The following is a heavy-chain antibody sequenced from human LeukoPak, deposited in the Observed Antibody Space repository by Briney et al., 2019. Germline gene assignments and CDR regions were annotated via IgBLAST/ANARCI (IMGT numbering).Heavy chain of an antibody. V-gene: IGHV1-18*01. CDR3: ARWEYYYDSSGYYS. D-gene: IGHD3-22*01. Sequence: GASVKVSCKASGYTFTSYGISWVRQAPGQGLEWMGWISAYNGNTNYAQKLQARVTMTTDTSTSTAYMELRSLRSDDTAVYYCARWEYYYDSSGYYSWGQGTLVTVSS. J-gene: IGHJ4*02. CDR1: GYTFTSYG. CDR2: ISAYNGNT.